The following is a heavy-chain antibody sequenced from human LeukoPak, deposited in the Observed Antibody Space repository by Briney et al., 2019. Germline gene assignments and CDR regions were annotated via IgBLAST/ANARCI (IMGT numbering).Heavy chain of an antibody. D-gene: IGHD6-6*01. Sequence: ASVKVSCKASGYSFRDYWMHWVRQAPGQGLEWMGWIDPKTGNQNFAQKFQGRVTMTSDTSITTFYMELSRLTSDDTAVYYCARAERIAARSGYNWFDPWGQGTLVTVSS. CDR1: GYSFRDYW. CDR3: ARAERIAARSGYNWFDP. CDR2: IDPKTGNQ. J-gene: IGHJ5*02. V-gene: IGHV1-2*02.